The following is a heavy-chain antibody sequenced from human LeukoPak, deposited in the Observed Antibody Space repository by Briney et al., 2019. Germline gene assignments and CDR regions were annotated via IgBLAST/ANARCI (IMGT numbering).Heavy chain of an antibody. V-gene: IGHV1-2*06. CDR3: ARQLETTSWVDY. D-gene: IGHD2-2*01. J-gene: IGHJ4*02. Sequence: ASVKVSCKASGYTFTDYNIHWVRQAPGQGLEWMGRISPNSGGTDYAQKFQGKVTMTRDASISTVYMDLNRLRSDDTAIYYCARQLETTSWVDYWGQGTLVIVSS. CDR1: GYTFTDYN. CDR2: ISPNSGGT.